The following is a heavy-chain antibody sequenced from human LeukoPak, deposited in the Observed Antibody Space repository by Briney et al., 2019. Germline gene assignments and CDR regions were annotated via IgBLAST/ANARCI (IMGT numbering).Heavy chain of an antibody. V-gene: IGHV3-21*01. J-gene: IGHJ4*02. CDR3: ARERGIVGSDFDY. CDR2: ISTTSSYV. CDR1: GFTFSSYN. D-gene: IGHD1-26*01. Sequence: PGGSLRLSCAASGFTFSSYNMNWVRQAPGKGLDWVSSISTTSSYVSYTDSVKGRFTISRDNAKNSLYLQMNSLRAEDTAVYYCARERGIVGSDFDYWGQGTLVTVSS.